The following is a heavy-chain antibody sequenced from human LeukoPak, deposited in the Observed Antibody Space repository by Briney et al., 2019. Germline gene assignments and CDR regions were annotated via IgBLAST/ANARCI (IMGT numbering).Heavy chain of an antibody. D-gene: IGHD6-19*01. CDR1: GFTVSSNY. CDR2: IYSGGST. CDR3: AREVGSGFDY. V-gene: IGHV3-53*01. J-gene: IGHJ4*02. Sequence: GGSLRLSRAASGFTVSSNYMTWVRQAPGKGLEWVSVIYSGGSTYYADSVKGRFTISRDNSKNTLYLQMNSLRAEDTAVYYCAREVGSGFDYWGQGTLVTVSS.